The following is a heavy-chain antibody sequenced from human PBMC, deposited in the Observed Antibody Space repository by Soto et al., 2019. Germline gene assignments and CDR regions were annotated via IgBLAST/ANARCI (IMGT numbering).Heavy chain of an antibody. D-gene: IGHD2-15*01. J-gene: IGHJ4*02. CDR1: GGSFSGYY. Sequence: QVQLQQWGAGLLKPSETLSLTCAVYGGSFSGYYWSWIRQPPGKGVEWIGETNDRGNTNYTPSVASRVTVSLATSNNQLSLKVTSVTAADTAVYYCARAARRRTLGMKGYYLDSWGPGTLVSVSS. CDR3: ARAARRRTLGMKGYYLDS. CDR2: TNDRGNT. V-gene: IGHV4-34*01.